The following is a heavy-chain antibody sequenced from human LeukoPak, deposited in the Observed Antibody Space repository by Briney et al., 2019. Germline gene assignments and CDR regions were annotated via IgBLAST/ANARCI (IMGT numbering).Heavy chain of an antibody. CDR3: ARRYCSSTSCYFSNWFNP. J-gene: IGHJ5*02. D-gene: IGHD2-2*01. V-gene: IGHV3-33*01. CDR1: GFLFSSYG. CDR2: IWYDGSNK. Sequence: GGSLRLSCAASGFLFSSYGMHWVRQAPGKGLEWVAVIWYDGSNKYYADSVKGRFTISRDNSKNTLYLQMNSLRAEVTPVYYCARRYCSSTSCYFSNWFNPWGQGTLVTVSS.